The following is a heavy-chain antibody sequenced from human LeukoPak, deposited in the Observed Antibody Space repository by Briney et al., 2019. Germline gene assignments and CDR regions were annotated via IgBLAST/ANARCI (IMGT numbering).Heavy chain of an antibody. CDR2: ISGSGGNT. D-gene: IGHD2-2*01. V-gene: IGHV3-23*01. Sequence: NPGGTLRLSCAASGFTFSSYAMSWVRQAPGKGLEWVSAISGSGGNTYYADSVKGRFTISRDNSKNTLYLQMNSLRAEDTAVYYCANPVHCVPQNWFDPWGHGTLVTVSS. J-gene: IGHJ5*02. CDR1: GFTFSSYA. CDR3: ANPVHCVPQNWFDP.